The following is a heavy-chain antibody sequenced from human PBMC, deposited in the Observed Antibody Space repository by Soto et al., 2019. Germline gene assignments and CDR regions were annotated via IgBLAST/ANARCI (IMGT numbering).Heavy chain of an antibody. CDR2: IIPIFGTA. V-gene: IGHV1-69*13. D-gene: IGHD2-2*01. CDR3: ARNDGGYCSSTSCYRYYYYYGMDV. CDR1: GGTFSSYA. Sequence: SVKVSCKASGGTFSSYAISWVRQAPGQGLEWMGGIIPIFGTANYAQKFQGRVTITADESTSTAYMELSSLRSEDTAVYYCARNDGGYCSSTSCYRYYYYYGMDVWGQGTTVTVS. J-gene: IGHJ6*02.